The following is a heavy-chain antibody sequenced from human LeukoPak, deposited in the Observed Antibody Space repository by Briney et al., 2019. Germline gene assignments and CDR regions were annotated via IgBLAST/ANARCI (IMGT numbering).Heavy chain of an antibody. D-gene: IGHD2-2*03. Sequence: ASVTVSFKTSGYRFTAYPLHWVRQAPGQGLEWLGWMNPHSGETSNAQKFQGRVTMTRDTSISVAYMELSSLRSDDTAVYYCARGMDAEAFQNWGQGTLVTVSS. CDR3: ARGMDAEAFQN. J-gene: IGHJ1*01. CDR1: GYRFTAYP. CDR2: MNPHSGET. V-gene: IGHV1-2*02.